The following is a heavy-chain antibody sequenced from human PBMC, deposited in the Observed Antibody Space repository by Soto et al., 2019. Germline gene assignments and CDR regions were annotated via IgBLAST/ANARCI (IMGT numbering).Heavy chain of an antibody. CDR3: ARGSDYYNYGMDV. Sequence: QLQLQESGPGLVKPSETLSLTCTVSGGSISCYYWTWIRQPPGKGLEWIGYMYYTGSTNYNPSFKSRVTISGDTSKIQFSLKLRSVTAADTAVYYCARGSDYYNYGMDVWGQGTTVTVSS. V-gene: IGHV4-59*01. J-gene: IGHJ6*02. CDR1: GGSISCYY. CDR2: MYYTGST.